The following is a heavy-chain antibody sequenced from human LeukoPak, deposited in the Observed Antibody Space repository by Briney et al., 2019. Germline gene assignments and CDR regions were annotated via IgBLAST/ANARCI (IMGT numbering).Heavy chain of an antibody. CDR3: ASARDGYNWSY. V-gene: IGHV4-61*02. J-gene: IGHJ4*02. Sequence: SETLSLTCTVSGGSISSGSYYWSWIRQPAGKGLEWIGRIYTSGSTNYNPSLKSRVTISVATSKNQFSLKLSSVTAADTAVYYCASARDGYNWSYWGQGTLVTVSS. CDR1: GGSISSGSYY. D-gene: IGHD5-24*01. CDR2: IYTSGST.